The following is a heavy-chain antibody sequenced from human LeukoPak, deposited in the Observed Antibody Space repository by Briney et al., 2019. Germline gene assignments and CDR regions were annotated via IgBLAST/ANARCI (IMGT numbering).Heavy chain of an antibody. D-gene: IGHD3-10*01. Sequence: GESLKISCKGGGYSFTNYWIVWVRQMPGKGLEWMGVIYYDDSETQYSPSFQGQVTISVDKSISTVYLQWSSLKASDTAMYYCARPDYYGSDFQHWGQGTPVTVSS. CDR2: IYYDDSET. J-gene: IGHJ1*01. CDR1: GYSFTNYW. V-gene: IGHV5-51*01. CDR3: ARPDYYGSDFQH.